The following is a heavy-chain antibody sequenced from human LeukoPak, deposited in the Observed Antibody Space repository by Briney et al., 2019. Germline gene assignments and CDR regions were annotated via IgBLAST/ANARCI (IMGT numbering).Heavy chain of an antibody. CDR2: INQDGSGE. Sequence: GGSLRLSCAASGYTFTNYWMTWVRQAPGKGLEWVANINQDGSGESYVDSVKGRFTISRDNAKNSVSLQMHGLRVEDTAVYYCARHWWHGLDIWGHGTLVTVSS. D-gene: IGHD2-8*02. J-gene: IGHJ3*02. CDR3: ARHWWHGLDI. CDR1: GYTFTNYW. V-gene: IGHV3-7*01.